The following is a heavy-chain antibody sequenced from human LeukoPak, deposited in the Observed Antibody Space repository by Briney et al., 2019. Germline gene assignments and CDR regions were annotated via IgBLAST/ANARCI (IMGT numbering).Heavy chain of an antibody. Sequence: GASVKVSCKASGYTFTSYYMHWVRQAPGQGLEWMGIINPSGGSTSYAQKFQGRVTMTRDMSTSTVYMELSSLRSEDTAVYYCARGAPQRLAMIVDPHMDVWGKGTTVTVSS. V-gene: IGHV1-46*01. D-gene: IGHD3-22*01. CDR1: GYTFTSYY. J-gene: IGHJ6*03. CDR3: ARGAPQRLAMIVDPHMDV. CDR2: INPSGGST.